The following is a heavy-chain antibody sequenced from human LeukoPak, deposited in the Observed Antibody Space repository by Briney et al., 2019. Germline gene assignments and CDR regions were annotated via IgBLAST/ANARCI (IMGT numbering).Heavy chain of an antibody. D-gene: IGHD2-21*02. CDR3: AKSYCAGDCYGAFDI. CDR1: GFTFSSCA. Sequence: GGSLRLSCAASGFTFSSCAMSWVRQAPGKGLEWVSGISSSGDTTYYADSVKGRFTISRDNFKNTLYLQVNSLRAEDTAIYYCAKSYCAGDCYGAFDIWGRGTMVTVSS. CDR2: ISSSGDTT. V-gene: IGHV3-23*01. J-gene: IGHJ3*02.